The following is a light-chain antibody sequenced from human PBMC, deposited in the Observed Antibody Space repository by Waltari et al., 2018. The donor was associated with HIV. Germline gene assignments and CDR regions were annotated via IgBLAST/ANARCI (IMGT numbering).Light chain of an antibody. CDR2: RNN. Sequence: QSMLTQPPSASGTPGQRVTISCSGSNSNIGNNYVSWYQQFPGLAPKPLIYRNNQRPAGGSDRFSGSKSGTSASLAISGLRSEDEADYYCAAWDDSLRGVFGGGTRLTVL. CDR3: AAWDDSLRGV. J-gene: IGLJ3*02. CDR1: NSNIGNNY. V-gene: IGLV1-47*01.